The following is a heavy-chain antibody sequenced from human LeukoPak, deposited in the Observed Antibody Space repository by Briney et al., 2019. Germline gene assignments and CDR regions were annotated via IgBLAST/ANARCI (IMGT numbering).Heavy chain of an antibody. Sequence: SETLSLTRAVSGGSMRNYYGSWIRQPPGKGLEGIGYTYDSGNSSYNPSLRCRVTVSIDTSKNKFSLNPGSVTAADTGVYYCARGWASSWYYFDFWGQGTLVTVSS. J-gene: IGHJ4*02. D-gene: IGHD2-2*01. CDR2: TYDSGNS. CDR1: GGSMRNYY. CDR3: ARGWASSWYYFDF. V-gene: IGHV4-59*01.